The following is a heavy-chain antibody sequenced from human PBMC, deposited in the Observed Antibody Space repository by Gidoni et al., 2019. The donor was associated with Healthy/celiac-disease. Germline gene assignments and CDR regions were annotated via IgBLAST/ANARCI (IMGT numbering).Heavy chain of an antibody. CDR3: AKAAYQLPESDY. J-gene: IGHJ4*02. CDR2: ISYDGSNK. D-gene: IGHD2-2*01. Sequence: QVQLVESGGGVVQPGRSLRLSCAASGFTFSSYGMHWVRQAPGKGLEWVAVISYDGSNKYYADSVKGRFTISRDNSKNTLYLQMNSLRAEDTAVYYCAKAAYQLPESDYWGQGTLVTVSS. V-gene: IGHV3-30*18. CDR1: GFTFSSYG.